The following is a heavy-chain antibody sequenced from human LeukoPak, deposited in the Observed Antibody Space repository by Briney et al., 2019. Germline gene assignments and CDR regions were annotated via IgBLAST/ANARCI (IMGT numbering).Heavy chain of an antibody. J-gene: IGHJ4*02. CDR1: GFTFSSYW. CDR3: AKGLSSIAAAGTIDY. D-gene: IGHD6-13*01. Sequence: PGGSLRLSCAASGFTFSSYWMHWVRQAPGKGLVWVSRINSDGSSTSYADSVKGRFTISRDNAKNTLYLQMNSLRAEDTAVYYCAKGLSSIAAAGTIDYWGQGTLVTVSS. CDR2: INSDGSST. V-gene: IGHV3-74*01.